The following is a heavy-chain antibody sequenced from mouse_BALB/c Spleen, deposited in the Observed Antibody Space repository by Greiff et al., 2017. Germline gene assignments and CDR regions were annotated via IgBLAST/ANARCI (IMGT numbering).Heavy chain of an antibody. D-gene: IGHD3-3*01. V-gene: IGHV1-63*02. J-gene: IGHJ3*01. CDR2: IYPGGGYT. Sequence: QVQLKESGAELVRPGTSVKMSCKAAGYSFTNYWIRWVKQRPGHGLEWIGVIYPGGGYTNYNEQFKGKATLTADTSSSTAYMQLSSLTSEDSAIYYCATTARTGFAYWGQGTLVTVSA. CDR1: GYSFTNYW. CDR3: ATTARTGFAY.